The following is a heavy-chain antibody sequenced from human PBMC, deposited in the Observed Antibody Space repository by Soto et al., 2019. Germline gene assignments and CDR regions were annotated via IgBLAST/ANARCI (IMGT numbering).Heavy chain of an antibody. CDR3: ATDIPPGSPDPDDY. Sequence: ASVKVSCKASGYTLTSYAINWVRHAPGQRLEWMGWINAGNGNTKYSQKFQGRGTITRDTSASTSYMERNNLRSEDTPVYYCATDIPPGSPDPDDYWGQGNLGTVSS. D-gene: IGHD3-10*01. CDR2: INAGNGNT. J-gene: IGHJ4*02. CDR1: GYTLTSYA. V-gene: IGHV1-3*01.